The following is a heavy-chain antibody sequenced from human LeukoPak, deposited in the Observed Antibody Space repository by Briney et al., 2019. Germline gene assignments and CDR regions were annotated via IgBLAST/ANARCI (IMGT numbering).Heavy chain of an antibody. D-gene: IGHD3-3*01. CDR1: GYTFTSYY. CDR3: ARDLREDNWFDP. J-gene: IGHJ5*02. V-gene: IGHV1-46*01. CDR2: INPSGGST. Sequence: ASVKVSCKASGYTFTSYYMHWVRQAPGQGLEWMGIINPSGGSTSYAQKFQGRVTMTRDTSTSTVYKELSSLRSEDTAVYYCARDLREDNWFDPWGQGTLVTVSS.